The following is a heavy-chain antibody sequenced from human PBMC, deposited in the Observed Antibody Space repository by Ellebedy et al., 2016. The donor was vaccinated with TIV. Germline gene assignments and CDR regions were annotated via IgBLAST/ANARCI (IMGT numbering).Heavy chain of an antibody. D-gene: IGHD1-1*01. CDR3: VKGQRWFHP. J-gene: IGHJ5*02. CDR1: GFIFIDYA. CDR2: VSGSGGGT. V-gene: IGHV3-23*01. Sequence: PGGSLRLSCAASGFIFIDYAMSWVRQAPGKGLEWVAVVSGSGGGTDYGDSVKGRFTISRDNSKDTLYLEMNSLRVEDTAVYYCVKGQRWFHPWGQGALVTVAS.